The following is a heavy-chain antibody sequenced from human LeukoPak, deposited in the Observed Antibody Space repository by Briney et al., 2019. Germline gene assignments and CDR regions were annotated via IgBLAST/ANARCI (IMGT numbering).Heavy chain of an antibody. V-gene: IGHV5-51*01. CDR1: GYTFATQW. J-gene: IGHJ5*02. D-gene: IGHD3-10*01. CDR2: IYPDDSDT. CDR3: ATVGVELWSSPFMGRGDWFDP. Sequence: GESLKISCKASGYTFATQWIGWVRQMPGKGLEWMGTIYPDDSDTTYSPSFQGQVTISADKSISTAYLQWDSLKASDTAMYYCATVGVELWSSPFMGRGDWFDPWGQGTLVTVSS.